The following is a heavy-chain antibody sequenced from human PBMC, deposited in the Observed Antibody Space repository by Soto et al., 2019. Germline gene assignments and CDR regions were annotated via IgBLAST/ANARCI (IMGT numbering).Heavy chain of an antibody. D-gene: IGHD3-9*01. CDR3: ARGMPGILTGYYNPYHYGMDV. V-gene: IGHV1-18*04. Sequence: ASVKVSCKASGYTFTSYGISWVRQAPGQGLEWMGWISAYNGNTNYAQKLQGRVTMTTDTSTSTAYMELRSLRSDDTAVYYCARGMPGILTGYYNPYHYGMDVWGPATTVTVSS. CDR1: GYTFTSYG. J-gene: IGHJ6*02. CDR2: ISAYNGNT.